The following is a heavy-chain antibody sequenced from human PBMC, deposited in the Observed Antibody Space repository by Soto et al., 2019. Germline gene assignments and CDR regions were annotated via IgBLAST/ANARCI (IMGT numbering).Heavy chain of an antibody. V-gene: IGHV1-8*01. CDR1: GYTFTGYD. J-gene: IGHJ5*02. Sequence: ASVKVSCKTSGYTFTGYDINWVRQATGQGLEWIGWMNPNSGETGYAQKFQGRVTMTRSASLSTAYLELSSLRSEDTAVYYCARVAVAARPRWYNWFDPWGQGTLVTVSS. D-gene: IGHD2-15*01. CDR2: MNPNSGET. CDR3: ARVAVAARPRWYNWFDP.